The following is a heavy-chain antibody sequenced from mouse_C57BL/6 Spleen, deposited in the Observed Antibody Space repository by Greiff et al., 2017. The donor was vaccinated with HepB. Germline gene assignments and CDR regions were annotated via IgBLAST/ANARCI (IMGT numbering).Heavy chain of an antibody. CDR2: IDPSDSYT. D-gene: IGHD2-2*01. CDR3: ARHDYGYGFDY. V-gene: IGHV1-69*01. J-gene: IGHJ2*01. CDR1: GYTFTSYW. Sequence: QVQLKQPGAELVMPGASVKLSCKASGYTFTSYWMHWVKQRPGQGLEWIGEIDPSDSYTNYNQKFKGKSTLTVDKSSSTAYMQLSSLTSEDSAVYYCARHDYGYGFDYWGQGTTLTVSS.